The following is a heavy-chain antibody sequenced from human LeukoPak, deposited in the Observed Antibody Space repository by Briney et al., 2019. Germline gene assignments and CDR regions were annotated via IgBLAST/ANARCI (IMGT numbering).Heavy chain of an antibody. V-gene: IGHV1-18*01. CDR3: ARVLVSMTIDYYYYMDV. D-gene: IGHD2-8*01. CDR2: ISAYNGNT. Sequence: GASVKVSCKASGYTFTNYGINWLRQAPGQGLEWMGWISAYNGNTNYAQRLQGRVTMTRNTSISTAYMELSSLRSEDTAVYYCARVLVSMTIDYYYYMDVWGKGTTVTISS. CDR1: GYTFTNYG. J-gene: IGHJ6*03.